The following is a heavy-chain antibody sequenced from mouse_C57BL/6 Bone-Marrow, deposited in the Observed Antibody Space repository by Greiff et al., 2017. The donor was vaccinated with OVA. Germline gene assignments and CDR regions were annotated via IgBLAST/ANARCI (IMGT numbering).Heavy chain of an antibody. CDR3: ARVVARLDY. Sequence: VQLKESGPVLVKPGASVKMSCKASGYTFTDYYMNWVKQSHGKSLEWIGVINPYNGGTSYNQKFKGKATLTVDKSSSTAYMELNSLTSEDSAVYYCARVVARLDYWGQGTTLTVSS. D-gene: IGHD1-1*01. CDR1: GYTFTDYY. V-gene: IGHV1-19*01. J-gene: IGHJ2*01. CDR2: INPYNGGT.